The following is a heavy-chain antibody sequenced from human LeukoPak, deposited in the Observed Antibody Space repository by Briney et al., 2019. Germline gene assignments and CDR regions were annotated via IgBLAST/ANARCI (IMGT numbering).Heavy chain of an antibody. CDR3: ARGRIGGYYQYYFDY. D-gene: IGHD3-22*01. Sequence: QPGGSLRLSCAASGFTFSNYWIHWVRQAPGKGLVWVSRINTGGSSTSYADSVKGRFTISRDNAKNTLYLQMDSLRAEDTAVYYCARGRIGGYYQYYFDYWGQGTLVTVSS. J-gene: IGHJ4*02. CDR2: INTGGSST. CDR1: GFTFSNYW. V-gene: IGHV3-74*01.